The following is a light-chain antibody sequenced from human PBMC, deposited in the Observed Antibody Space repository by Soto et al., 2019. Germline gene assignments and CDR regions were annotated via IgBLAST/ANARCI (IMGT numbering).Light chain of an antibody. CDR3: QQSYSTPFT. J-gene: IGKJ3*01. CDR1: QSISSY. V-gene: IGKV1-39*01. Sequence: DIQMTQYPSSLSASVGDRVTITCRASQSISSYLNWYQQKPGKAPKLLIYAASSLRSGVPSRCSGSGSGTDFDITINSLQPEDFATYYWQQSYSTPFTFGPGNKVDIK. CDR2: AAS.